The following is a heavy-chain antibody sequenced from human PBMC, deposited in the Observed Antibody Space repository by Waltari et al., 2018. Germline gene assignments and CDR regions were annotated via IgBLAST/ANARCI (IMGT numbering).Heavy chain of an antibody. J-gene: IGHJ6*03. CDR1: VGSIRSSRYY. D-gene: IGHD3-10*01. CDR2: IYYSGST. Sequence: QLQLQESGPGLVQPSETLSLTRTVSVGSIRSSRYYWGWIRQPPGKGLEWIGSIYYSGSTYYNPSHKSRVTISVDTSKNQFSLKLSSVTAADTAVYYCARHVWFDYYMDVWGKGTTVTVSS. CDR3: ARHVWFDYYMDV. V-gene: IGHV4-39*01.